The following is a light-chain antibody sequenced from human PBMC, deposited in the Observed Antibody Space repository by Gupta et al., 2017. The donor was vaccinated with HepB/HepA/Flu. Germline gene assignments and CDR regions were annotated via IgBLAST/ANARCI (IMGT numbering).Light chain of an antibody. CDR2: DTS. Sequence: VLTQSPATLSLSPGERATLSCRASQSVSSYLAWYQQKPGQPPRLLIYDTSNRASGIPARFSGRGSRTDFTLTISSLEPEDVAVYYCQQCSDRPYTFGQGTKLDIK. CDR3: QQCSDRPYT. J-gene: IGKJ2*01. CDR1: QSVSSY. V-gene: IGKV3-11*01.